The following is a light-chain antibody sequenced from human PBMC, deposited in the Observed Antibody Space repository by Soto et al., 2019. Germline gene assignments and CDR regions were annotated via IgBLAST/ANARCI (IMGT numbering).Light chain of an antibody. Sequence: DLVLTQTPLSSPVTLGQSVSISCRANQRLVHSNGNTYLSWLHQRPGQPPRLLIYEISKRLSGVPDRVSGSGAGTDFTLKISSVEAEDVGVYYCVQVTHFPRTFGQGTKVEIK. J-gene: IGKJ1*01. V-gene: IGKV2-24*01. CDR1: QRLVHSNGNTY. CDR3: VQVTHFPRT. CDR2: EIS.